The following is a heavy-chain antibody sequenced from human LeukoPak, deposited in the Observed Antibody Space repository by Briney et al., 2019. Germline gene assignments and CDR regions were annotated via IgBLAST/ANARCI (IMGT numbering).Heavy chain of an antibody. CDR1: GFTFSSDG. CDR3: ARGGSYDFWSEYYFDY. J-gene: IGHJ4*02. Sequence: PGRSLRLSCAASGFTFSSDGMHWVRQAPGKGLEWVAVIWYDGSNKYYADSVKGRFTISRDNSKNTLYLQMNSLRAEDTAVYYCARGGSYDFWSEYYFDYWGQGTLVTVSS. CDR2: IWYDGSNK. D-gene: IGHD3-3*01. V-gene: IGHV3-33*01.